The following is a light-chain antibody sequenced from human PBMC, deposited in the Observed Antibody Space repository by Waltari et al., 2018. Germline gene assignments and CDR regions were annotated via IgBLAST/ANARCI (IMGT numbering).Light chain of an antibody. Sequence: DLQLTQSPSSLSASVVDRVTITCRASQSISSYLNWYQQKPGKAPKLLIYAASSLQSGVPSRFSGSGSGTDFTLTISSLQPEDFATYYCQQSYSRGTFGQGTKVEIK. CDR2: AAS. CDR3: QQSYSRGT. CDR1: QSISSY. V-gene: IGKV1-39*01. J-gene: IGKJ1*01.